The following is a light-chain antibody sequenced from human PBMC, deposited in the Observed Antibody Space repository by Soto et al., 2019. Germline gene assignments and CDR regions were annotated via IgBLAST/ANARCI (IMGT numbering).Light chain of an antibody. Sequence: EIVMTQSPATLSVSPGERATLSCRASRSVSSNLAWYQQKPGQAPRLLMYGASTRATGIPARFSGSGSGTEFTLTISSLQSEDFAVYYCQHRNNWPLTFGGGTKVEIK. CDR2: GAS. V-gene: IGKV3-15*01. CDR3: QHRNNWPLT. CDR1: RSVSSN. J-gene: IGKJ4*01.